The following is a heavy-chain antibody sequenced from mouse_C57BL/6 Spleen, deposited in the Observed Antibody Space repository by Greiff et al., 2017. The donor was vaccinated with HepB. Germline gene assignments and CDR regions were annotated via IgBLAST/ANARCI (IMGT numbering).Heavy chain of an antibody. V-gene: IGHV10-1*01. J-gene: IGHJ4*01. CDR3: VRHLYEGYAMDY. Sequence: EVKLVESGGGLVQPKGSLKLSCAASGFSFNTYAMNWVRQAPGKGLEWVARIRSKSNNYATYYADSVKDRFTISRDDSESMLYLQMNNLKTEDTAIYYCVRHLYEGYAMDYWGQGTSVTVSS. CDR1: GFSFNTYA. CDR2: IRSKSNNYAT. D-gene: IGHD1-1*01.